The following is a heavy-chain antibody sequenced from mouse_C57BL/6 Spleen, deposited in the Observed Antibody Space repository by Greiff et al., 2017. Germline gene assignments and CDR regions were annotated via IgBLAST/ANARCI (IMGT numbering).Heavy chain of an antibody. Sequence: EVQLMESGGDLVKPGGSLKLSCAASGFTFSSYGMSWVRQTPDKRLEWVATISRGGSYTYYPDSVKGRFTLSRDNATSTLYLQISSLKSEDTAMYYCARQEGTGYFDYWGQGTTLTVSS. CDR2: ISRGGSYT. J-gene: IGHJ2*01. CDR1: GFTFSSYG. V-gene: IGHV5-6*01. D-gene: IGHD3-3*01. CDR3: ARQEGTGYFDY.